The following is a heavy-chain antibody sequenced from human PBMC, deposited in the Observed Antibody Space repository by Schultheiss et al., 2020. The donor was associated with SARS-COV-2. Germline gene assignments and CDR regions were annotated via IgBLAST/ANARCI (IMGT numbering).Heavy chain of an antibody. CDR2: ISGSSSTI. J-gene: IGHJ6*01. Sequence: ESLKISCAASGFTFSSYSMHWVRQAPGKGLEWVSYISGSSSTIYYGDSVKGRFTISRDNAKNSLYLQMNSLRDEDTAVYYCARAPTIFGVVKYAMDVWGQGTTVTVSS. D-gene: IGHD3-3*01. V-gene: IGHV3-48*02. CDR3: ARAPTIFGVVKYAMDV. CDR1: GFTFSSYS.